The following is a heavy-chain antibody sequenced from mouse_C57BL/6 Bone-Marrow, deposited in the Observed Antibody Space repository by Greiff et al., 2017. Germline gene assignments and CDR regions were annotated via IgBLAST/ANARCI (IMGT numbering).Heavy chain of an antibody. J-gene: IGHJ4*01. CDR2: ILPGSGST. Sequence: VQLQESGAELMKPGASVKLSCKATGYTFTGYWIEWVKQRPGHGLEWIGEILPGSGSTHYNEKFKGKATFTADTSSHTAYMQLSSLTTEDSAIYYCARRWLLPYYYAMDYWGQGTSVTVSS. V-gene: IGHV1-9*01. D-gene: IGHD2-3*01. CDR1: GYTFTGYW. CDR3: ARRWLLPYYYAMDY.